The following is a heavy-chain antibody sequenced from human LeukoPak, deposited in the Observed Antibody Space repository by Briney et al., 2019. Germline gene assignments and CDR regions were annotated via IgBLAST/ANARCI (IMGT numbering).Heavy chain of an antibody. CDR3: ARDPPHCSGGSCYFDY. D-gene: IGHD2-15*01. CDR1: GFTFSSYW. J-gene: IGHJ4*02. CDR2: IKQDGSEK. V-gene: IGHV3-7*01. Sequence: GGSLRLSCAASGFTFSSYWMSWVRQAPGKGLEWVANIKQDGSEKYYVDSVKGRFTISRDNAKNLLYLQMNSLRAEDTAVYYCARDPPHCSGGSCYFDYWGQGTLVTVSS.